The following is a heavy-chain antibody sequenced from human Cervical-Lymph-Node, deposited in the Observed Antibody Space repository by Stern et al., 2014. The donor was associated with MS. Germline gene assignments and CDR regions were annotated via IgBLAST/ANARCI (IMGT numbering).Heavy chain of an antibody. CDR1: GGTFSSSD. D-gene: IGHD3-10*01. V-gene: IGHV1-69*01. CDR2: IIPIIGTA. J-gene: IGHJ4*02. CDR3: ALGGFGHYFEY. Sequence: VQLVQSGAEVQKPGSSVKVSCRASGGTFSSSDISWVRQAPGQGLELMGCIIPIIGTANYAQKYQGRVTITADESTSTAYMELSSLRSEDTAIYYCALGGFGHYFEYWGQGTLVTVSS.